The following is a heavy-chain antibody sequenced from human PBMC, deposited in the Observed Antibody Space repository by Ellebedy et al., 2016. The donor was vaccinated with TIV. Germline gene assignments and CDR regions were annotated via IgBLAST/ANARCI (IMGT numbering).Heavy chain of an antibody. V-gene: IGHV3-23*01. CDR3: ATFTPWLVLFDY. Sequence: GESLKISXAASGFTFSSYAMSWVRQAPGKGLEWVSAISGSGGSTYYADSVKGRFTISRDNSKNTLYLQMNSLRAEDTAVYYCATFTPWLVLFDYWGQGTLVTVSS. J-gene: IGHJ4*02. CDR2: ISGSGGST. CDR1: GFTFSSYA. D-gene: IGHD6-19*01.